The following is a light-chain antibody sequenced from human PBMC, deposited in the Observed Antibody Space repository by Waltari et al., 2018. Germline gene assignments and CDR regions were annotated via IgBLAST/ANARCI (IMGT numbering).Light chain of an antibody. V-gene: IGKV2-28*01. CDR2: LGS. J-gene: IGKJ5*01. CDR3: MQALQAFT. CDR1: QSLLHSNGYNS. Sequence: DIVMTQSPLSLPVTPGEPASIFCRSSQSLLHSNGYNSLDWYLQKPGQSPQLRLYLGSNRASGVPDRFSGSGSGTYFTLKVSRVEAEDVCVYYCMQALQAFTFGQGTRLEIK.